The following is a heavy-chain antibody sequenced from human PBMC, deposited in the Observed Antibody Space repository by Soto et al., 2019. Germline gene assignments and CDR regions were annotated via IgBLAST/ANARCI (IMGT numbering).Heavy chain of an antibody. Sequence: SETLSLTCAVYGGSFSGYYWSWIRQPPGKGLEWIGEINHSGSTNYNPSLKSRVTISVDTSKNQFSLKLSSVTAADTAVYYCARGGGGSYYAWFDPWGQGTLVTVSS. D-gene: IGHD1-26*01. CDR3: ARGGGGSYYAWFDP. J-gene: IGHJ5*02. V-gene: IGHV4-34*01. CDR1: GGSFSGYY. CDR2: INHSGST.